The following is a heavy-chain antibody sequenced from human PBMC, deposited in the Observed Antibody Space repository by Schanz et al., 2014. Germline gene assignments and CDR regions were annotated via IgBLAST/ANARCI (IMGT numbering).Heavy chain of an antibody. Sequence: QVQLVESGGGLVKPGGSLRLSCTASGFTFRDYQMTWIRQAPGKGLEWVSYITSGSAKFYADSVKGRFTISRDNAKNSLYLQMNSLRAEDTAVYYCVPMSIAAHWGQGTLVTVSS. V-gene: IGHV3-11*04. CDR2: ITSGSAK. CDR3: VPMSIAAH. J-gene: IGHJ4*02. CDR1: GFTFRDYQ. D-gene: IGHD6-6*01.